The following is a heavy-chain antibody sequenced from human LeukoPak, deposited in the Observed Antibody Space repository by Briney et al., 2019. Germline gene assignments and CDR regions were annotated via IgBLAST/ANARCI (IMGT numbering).Heavy chain of an antibody. V-gene: IGHV3-48*01. J-gene: IGHJ3*02. Sequence: GGSLGLSCAASGFTFSSYSTNWVRQAPGKGLEWVSYISSSSSTIQYADSVKGRFTISRDNAKDSLYLQMNSLRAEDTAVYFCARSVFQGAFDIWGQGTLVTVSS. D-gene: IGHD5/OR15-5a*01. CDR3: ARSVFQGAFDI. CDR1: GFTFSSYS. CDR2: ISSSSSTI.